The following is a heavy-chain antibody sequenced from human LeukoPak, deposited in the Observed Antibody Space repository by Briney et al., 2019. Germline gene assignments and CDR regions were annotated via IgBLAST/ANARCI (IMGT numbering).Heavy chain of an antibody. CDR2: IYSGGST. Sequence: GGSLRLSCAASGFTVSSNYMSWVRQAPGKGLEWVSVIYSGGSTYYADSVKGRFTISRDNSKNTLYLQMNSLRTEDTAVYYCARDRDYYDSSGQGAFDIWGQGTMVTVSS. J-gene: IGHJ3*02. V-gene: IGHV3-53*01. CDR3: ARDRDYYDSSGQGAFDI. D-gene: IGHD3-22*01. CDR1: GFTVSSNY.